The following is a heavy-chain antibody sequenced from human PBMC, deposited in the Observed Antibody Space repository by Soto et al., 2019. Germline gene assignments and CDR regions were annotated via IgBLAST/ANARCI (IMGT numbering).Heavy chain of an antibody. Sequence: QVQLQESGPGLVKPSETLSLTCTVSGGSISSYYWSWIRQPPGKGLEWIGYIYYSGSTNYNPSLKRRVTISVDTSKNQFSLKLSSVTAADTAVYYCARQDGSSWYSGFDPWGQGTLVTVSS. CDR1: GGSISSYY. CDR2: IYYSGST. CDR3: ARQDGSSWYSGFDP. D-gene: IGHD6-13*01. J-gene: IGHJ5*02. V-gene: IGHV4-59*08.